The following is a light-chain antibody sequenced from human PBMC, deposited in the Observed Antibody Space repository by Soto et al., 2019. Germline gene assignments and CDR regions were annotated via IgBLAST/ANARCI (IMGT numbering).Light chain of an antibody. CDR3: TSYTSDSTYV. Sequence: QSVLTQPASVSGSPGQSIAISYTGTSTDVGRYNYVSWYQQHPGKAPKLMVYDVSNRPSWVSNRFSGSKSGITASLTISGLQAEDEADYYCTSYTSDSTYVFGTGPKVTVL. J-gene: IGLJ1*01. CDR2: DVS. CDR1: STDVGRYNY. V-gene: IGLV2-14*01.